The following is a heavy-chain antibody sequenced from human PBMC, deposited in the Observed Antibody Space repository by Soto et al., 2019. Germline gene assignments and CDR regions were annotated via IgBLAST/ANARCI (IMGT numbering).Heavy chain of an antibody. J-gene: IGHJ6*03. CDR3: AIDRGSIVVVPASPWYMDV. CDR1: GFSFSSYS. Sequence: EVQLVESGGGLVQPGGSLRLSCAASGFSFSSYSMNWVRQAPGKGMEWVSYISSSSSTIYYADSVKGRFTISRDNAKNSLYLQMNSLRAEDMAVYYCAIDRGSIVVVPASPWYMDVWGKGTTVTVSS. V-gene: IGHV3-48*01. CDR2: ISSSSSTI. D-gene: IGHD2-2*01.